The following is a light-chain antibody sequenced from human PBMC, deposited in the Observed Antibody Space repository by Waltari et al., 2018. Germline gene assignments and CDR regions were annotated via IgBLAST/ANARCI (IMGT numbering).Light chain of an antibody. CDR3: QHSYISPWT. CDR1: QAIDIY. CDR2: AAS. V-gene: IGKV1-39*01. J-gene: IGKJ1*01. Sequence: DIQMTQSPSSLSASVGDRVTITCRASQAIDIYLNWYQHKVGKAPKLRVFAASNLQSGVPTRFSGSGSGTEFTLTINSLQPEDVATYYCQHSYISPWTFGQGTKVQF.